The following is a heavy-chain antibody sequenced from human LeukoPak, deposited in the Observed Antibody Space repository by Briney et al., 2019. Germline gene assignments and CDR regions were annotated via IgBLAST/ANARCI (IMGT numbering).Heavy chain of an antibody. J-gene: IGHJ3*02. CDR3: ARDGGHYDSSGYYYVFDAFGI. D-gene: IGHD3-22*01. V-gene: IGHV4-59*01. CDR1: GGSISSYY. CDR2: IYYSGST. Sequence: PSETLSLTCTVSGGSISSYYWSWIRQPPGKGLEWIGYIYYSGSTNYNPSLKSRVTISVDTSKNQFSLKLSSVTAADTAVYYCARDGGHYDSSGYYYVFDAFGIWGQGTMVTVSS.